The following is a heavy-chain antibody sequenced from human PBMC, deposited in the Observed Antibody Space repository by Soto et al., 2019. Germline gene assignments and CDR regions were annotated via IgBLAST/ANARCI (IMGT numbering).Heavy chain of an antibody. J-gene: IGHJ4*02. CDR3: AREIAARLTPFDY. Sequence: APLNRDWKTAGYAITVDYSDGGLSNPGQGLEWMGWINPNSGGTNYAQKFQGRVTMTRDTSISTAYMELSRLRFDDTAVYYCAREIAARLTPFDYWGEGIL. CDR2: INPNSGGT. V-gene: IGHV1-2*02. CDR1: GYAITVDY. D-gene: IGHD6-6*01.